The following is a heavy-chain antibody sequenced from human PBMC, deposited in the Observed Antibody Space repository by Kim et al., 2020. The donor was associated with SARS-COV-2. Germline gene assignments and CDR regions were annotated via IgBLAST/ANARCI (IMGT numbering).Heavy chain of an antibody. Sequence: SETLSLTCAVYGGSFSGYYWSWIRQPPGKGLEWIGEINHSGSTNYNPSLKSRVTISVDTSKNQFSLKLSSVTAADTAVYYCARVTRRRSIAWGQGTLVTVSS. D-gene: IGHD6-13*01. V-gene: IGHV4-34*01. CDR2: INHSGST. J-gene: IGHJ4*02. CDR1: GGSFSGYY. CDR3: ARVTRRRSIA.